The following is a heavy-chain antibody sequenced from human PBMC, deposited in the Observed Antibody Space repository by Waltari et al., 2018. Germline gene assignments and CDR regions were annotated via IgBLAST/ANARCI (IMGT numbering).Heavy chain of an antibody. CDR2: ITASGGHT. V-gene: IGHV3-23*01. D-gene: IGHD2-21*02. CDR3: GKDDAKAPGPTAF. Sequence: EVQLLESGGGMVQPGGSLRLSCEGSGFTFSHYVMSWVRQAPGKGLEWVSIITASGGHTYYADSVRGRFTISRDNSKNMLYLQLDSLRAEDTALYYCGKDDAKAPGPTAFWGQGTLVTVSS. CDR1: GFTFSHYV. J-gene: IGHJ4*02.